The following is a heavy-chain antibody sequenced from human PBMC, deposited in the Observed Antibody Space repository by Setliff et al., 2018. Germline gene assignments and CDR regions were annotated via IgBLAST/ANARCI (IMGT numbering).Heavy chain of an antibody. CDR2: IYHSGST. D-gene: IGHD1-26*01. CDR3: ARDRRIVGARHAFDI. CDR1: GYSISSGYY. Sequence: SETLSLTCAVSGYSISSGYYWGWIRQPPGKGLEWIGSIYHSGSTYYNPSLKSRVTISVDTSKNQFSLRLSSVTAADTAVYYCARDRRIVGARHAFDIWGQGTMVTVSS. V-gene: IGHV4-38-2*02. J-gene: IGHJ3*02.